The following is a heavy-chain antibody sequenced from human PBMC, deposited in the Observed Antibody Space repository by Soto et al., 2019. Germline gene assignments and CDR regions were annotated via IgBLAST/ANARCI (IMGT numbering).Heavy chain of an antibody. J-gene: IGHJ4*02. D-gene: IGHD3-16*01. Sequence: KASETLSLTCSVSGRSMSSNYWSWIRQSPAKGLEWLGYVFYGGTDYNPSLGGRVSMSVETSKSQFSLKSTSVTVADTAVYYCASYRGALYFESWGPGILVTVSS. CDR2: VFYGGT. CDR1: GRSMSSNY. CDR3: ASYRGALYFES. V-gene: IGHV4-59*01.